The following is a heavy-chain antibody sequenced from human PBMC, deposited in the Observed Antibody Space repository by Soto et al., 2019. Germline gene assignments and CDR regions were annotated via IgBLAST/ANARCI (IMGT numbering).Heavy chain of an antibody. V-gene: IGHV4-34*01. D-gene: IGHD4-4*01. J-gene: IGHJ4*02. CDR3: ARESTVTTGIDY. Sequence: PSETLSLTRAVYGGSFSDYYWSWIRQPPGKGLEWIGEINHSGSTNYDPSLKSRVTISVDTSKSQFSLRLSSVTAADTAVYYCARESTVTTGIDYWGQGTLVTVSS. CDR2: INHSGST. CDR1: GGSFSDYY.